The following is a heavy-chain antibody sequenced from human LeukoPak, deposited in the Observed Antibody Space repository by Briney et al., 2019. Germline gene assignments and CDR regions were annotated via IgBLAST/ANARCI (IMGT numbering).Heavy chain of an antibody. Sequence: GGPLRLSCAASGLTFSSYAMSWVRQAPGKGLEWVSAISGSGGSTYYADSVKGRFTISRDNSKNTLYLQMNSLRAEDTAVYYCAKDSAITFGGVIVTYFDYWGQGTLVTVSS. D-gene: IGHD3-16*02. CDR3: AKDSAITFGGVIVTYFDY. V-gene: IGHV3-23*01. J-gene: IGHJ4*02. CDR1: GLTFSSYA. CDR2: ISGSGGST.